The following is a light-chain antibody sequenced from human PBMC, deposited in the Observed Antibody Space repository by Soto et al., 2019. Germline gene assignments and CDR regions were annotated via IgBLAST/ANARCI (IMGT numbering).Light chain of an antibody. CDR3: QQYGSSMWK. Sequence: EIVLTQSPGTLSLSPGERATLSCRASQSVSSTYLAWYQQKPGQAPRLLIYGTSSRATGIPDRFSGSGSGTDFNITISRLEPEDFAVYYCQQYGSSMWKFGQGTKVEIK. CDR2: GTS. V-gene: IGKV3-20*01. J-gene: IGKJ1*01. CDR1: QSVSSTY.